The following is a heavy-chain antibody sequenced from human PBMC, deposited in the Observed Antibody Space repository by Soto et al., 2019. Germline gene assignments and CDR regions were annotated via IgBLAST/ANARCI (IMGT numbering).Heavy chain of an antibody. CDR3: AKDKYSSSWDIDY. CDR1: GFTFSSYG. J-gene: IGHJ4*02. CDR2: ISYDGSNK. V-gene: IGHV3-30*18. D-gene: IGHD6-13*01. Sequence: QVPLVESGGGVVQPGRSLRLSCAASGFTFSSYGMHWVRQAPGKGLEWVAVISYDGSNKYYADSVKGRFTISRDNSKNTLYLQMNSLRAEDTAVYYCAKDKYSSSWDIDYWGQGTLVTVSS.